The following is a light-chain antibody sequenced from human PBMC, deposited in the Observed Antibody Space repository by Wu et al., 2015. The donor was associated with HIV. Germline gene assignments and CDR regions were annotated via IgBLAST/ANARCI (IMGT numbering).Light chain of an antibody. CDR3: QQGRDWPLT. V-gene: IGKV3-11*01. Sequence: VLTQSPATLSLSPGETATLSCRASQSVGSFLAWYQQRPGQPPRFLIYDASNRAAGIPARFRGSGSGADFTLTISSLESEDSAIYYCQQGRDWPLTLGPGTKVETK. CDR2: DAS. CDR1: QSVGSF. J-gene: IGKJ3*01.